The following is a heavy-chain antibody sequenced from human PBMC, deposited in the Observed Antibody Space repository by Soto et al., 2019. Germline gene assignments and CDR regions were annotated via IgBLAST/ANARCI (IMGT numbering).Heavy chain of an antibody. CDR1: GGSISSSSYY. D-gene: IGHD2-2*01. V-gene: IGHV4-39*01. CDR2: IYYSGST. J-gene: IGHJ6*03. CDR3: ARSSYCSSTSCYYYYYMDV. Sequence: QLQLQESGPGLVKPSETLSLTCTVSGGSISSSSYYWGWIRQPPGKGLEWIGSIYYSGSTYYNPSIKSRVTISVDTSKNQFSLKLSSVPAADTAVYYCARSSYCSSTSCYYYYYMDVWGKGTTVTVSS.